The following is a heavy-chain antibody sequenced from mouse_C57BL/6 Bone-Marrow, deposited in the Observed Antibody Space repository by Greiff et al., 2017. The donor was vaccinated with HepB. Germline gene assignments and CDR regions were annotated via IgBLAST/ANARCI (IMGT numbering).Heavy chain of an antibody. Sequence: VQLQESGPELVKPGASVKISCKASGYAFSSSWMNWVKQRPGKGLEWIGRIYPGDGDTNYNGKFKGKATLTADKSSSTAYMQLSSLTSEDSAVYFCARDWLYSVYFDYWGQGTTLTVSS. CDR2: IYPGDGDT. D-gene: IGHD1-1*01. V-gene: IGHV1-82*01. CDR1: GYAFSSSW. J-gene: IGHJ2*01. CDR3: ARDWLYSVYFDY.